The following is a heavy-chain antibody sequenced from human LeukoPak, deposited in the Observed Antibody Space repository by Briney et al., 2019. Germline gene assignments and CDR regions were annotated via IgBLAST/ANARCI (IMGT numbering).Heavy chain of an antibody. J-gene: IGHJ5*02. CDR2: IYYSGST. V-gene: IGHV4-59*08. D-gene: IGHD3-22*01. CDR1: GGSLSSYY. Sequence: SETLSLTCTVSGGSLSSYYWSWIRQPPGKGLEWVGYIYYSGSTNYNPSLKSRVTISVDTSKNQLSLKLSSVTAADTAVYYCARRLGSGYWDWFDPWGQGTLVTVSS. CDR3: ARRLGSGYWDWFDP.